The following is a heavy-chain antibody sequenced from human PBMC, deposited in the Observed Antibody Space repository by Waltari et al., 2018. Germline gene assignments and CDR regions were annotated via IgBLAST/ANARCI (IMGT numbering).Heavy chain of an antibody. D-gene: IGHD3-22*01. CDR2: ISYNGRNI. Sequence: QVQLVESGGGVVQPGRSLRLSCEASEFTFSSYAMPWVRQAPGKGLEWVAFISYNGRNIYYVDSVKGRFTISRDNSKKTLYMQMNSLRAEDTAVYYCARDYCDRTNCHGMDVWGQGTTVTVSS. CDR1: EFTFSSYA. J-gene: IGHJ6*02. V-gene: IGHV3-30*04. CDR3: ARDYCDRTNCHGMDV.